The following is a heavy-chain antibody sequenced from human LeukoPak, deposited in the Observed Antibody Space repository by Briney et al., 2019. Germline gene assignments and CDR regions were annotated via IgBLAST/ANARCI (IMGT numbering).Heavy chain of an antibody. D-gene: IGHD1-26*01. CDR3: ARDGSGSYFYFDY. J-gene: IGHJ4*02. V-gene: IGHV4-30-2*01. Sequence: SETLSLTCTVSGGSISSGGYYWSWIRQPPAKGLEWIGYIYHSGSTYYNPSLKSRVTISVDRSKNQFSLKLSSVTAADTAVYYCARDGSGSYFYFDYWGQGTLVTVSS. CDR2: IYHSGST. CDR1: GGSISSGGYY.